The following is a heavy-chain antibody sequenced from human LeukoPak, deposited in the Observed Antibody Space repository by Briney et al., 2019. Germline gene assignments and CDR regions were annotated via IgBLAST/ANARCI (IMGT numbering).Heavy chain of an antibody. J-gene: IGHJ4*02. V-gene: IGHV4-31*03. Sequence: KASQTLSLTCTVSGGSISSGGYYWSWIRQHPGKGLEWIGYIYYSGSTYYNPSLKSRVTISVDTSKNQFSLKLSSVTAADTAVYYCARTGRYCSSTSCYYFDYWGQGTLVTVPS. CDR1: GGSISSGGYY. CDR3: ARTGRYCSSTSCYYFDY. CDR2: IYYSGST. D-gene: IGHD2-2*01.